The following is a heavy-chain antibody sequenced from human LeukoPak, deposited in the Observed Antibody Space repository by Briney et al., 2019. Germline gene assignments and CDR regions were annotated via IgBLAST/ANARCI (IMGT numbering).Heavy chain of an antibody. CDR3: ARGPPYYYDSIGYYGGYFDY. D-gene: IGHD3-22*01. J-gene: IGHJ4*02. CDR1: GGSISSGGYY. CDR2: TYYSGNT. Sequence: SETLSLTCTVSGGSISSGGYYWSWIRQHPGKGLEWIGYTYYSGNTYYNPSLKSRVTISVDTSKNQFSLKLSSVTAADTAVYYCARGPPYYYDSIGYYGGYFDYWGQGTLVTVSS. V-gene: IGHV4-31*03.